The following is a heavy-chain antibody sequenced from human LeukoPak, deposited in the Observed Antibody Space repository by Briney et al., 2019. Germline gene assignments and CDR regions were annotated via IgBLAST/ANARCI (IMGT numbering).Heavy chain of an antibody. CDR2: ISGGDATT. D-gene: IGHD5-24*01. V-gene: IGHV3-23*01. Sequence: PGGSLRLSCAASGFTFSSSAMSWVRQAPGKGLEWVSNISGGDATTYYADSVKGRFTISRDSSKNTLYLQMNSLRADDTAVYYCAESGYNRFDYWGQGTLVTVSS. CDR3: AESGYNRFDY. CDR1: GFTFSSSA. J-gene: IGHJ4*02.